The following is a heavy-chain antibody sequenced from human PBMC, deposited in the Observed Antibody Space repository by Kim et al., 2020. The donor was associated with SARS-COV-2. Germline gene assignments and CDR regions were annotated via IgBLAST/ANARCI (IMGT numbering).Heavy chain of an antibody. J-gene: IGHJ4*02. CDR2: ISSSGSTI. V-gene: IGHV3-11*04. Sequence: GGSLRLSCAASGFTFSDSSLSWIRQAPGKGLEWVSYISSSGSTIYYADSVKGRFTISRDNAKNSLYLQMNSLRAEDTAVYYCARVEGNCSGGSCYSDYWGQGTLVTVSS. D-gene: IGHD2-15*01. CDR3: ARVEGNCSGGSCYSDY. CDR1: GFTFSDSS.